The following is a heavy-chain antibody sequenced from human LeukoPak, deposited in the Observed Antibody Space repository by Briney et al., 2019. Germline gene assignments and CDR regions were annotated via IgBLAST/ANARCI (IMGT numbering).Heavy chain of an antibody. CDR1: GYTLTSYG. J-gene: IGHJ4*02. CDR2: ISAYNGNT. CDR3: ARGYPSGYYLFYFDY. Sequence: ASVKVSCKASGYTLTSYGISWVRQAPGQGLEWMGWISAYNGNTNYAQKLQGRVTMTTDTSTSTAYMELRSLRSDDTAVYYCARGYPSGYYLFYFDYWGQGTLVTVSS. D-gene: IGHD3-22*01. V-gene: IGHV1-18*01.